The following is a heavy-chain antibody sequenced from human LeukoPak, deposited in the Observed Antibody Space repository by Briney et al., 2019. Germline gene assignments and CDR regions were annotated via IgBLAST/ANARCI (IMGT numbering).Heavy chain of an antibody. V-gene: IGHV3-21*01. CDR2: IDGSSRYI. CDR1: GFTFSTYS. J-gene: IGHJ4*02. D-gene: IGHD3-22*01. CDR3: AREGDSSGYYYPGFEY. Sequence: GGSLRLSCAASGFTFSTYSMNWVRQAPGKGLEWVSSIDGSSRYINYADSVKGRFTISRDNAKNSLYLEMSSLRAEDTAVYYCAREGDSSGYYYPGFEYWGQGTLVTVSS.